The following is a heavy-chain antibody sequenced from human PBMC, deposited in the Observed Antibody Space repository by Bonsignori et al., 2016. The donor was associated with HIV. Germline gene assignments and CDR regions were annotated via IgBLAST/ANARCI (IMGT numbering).Heavy chain of an antibody. J-gene: IGHJ4*02. CDR3: ARDIGYGAFDY. Sequence: WIRQPPGKGLDWVAHTRPDGLEKAYVDSVRGRFSISRDNANNTLYLQMHSLRSEDTAIYYCARDIGYGAFDYWGRGTLVTVSS. CDR2: TRPDGLEK. V-gene: IGHV3-7*01. D-gene: IGHD3-16*01.